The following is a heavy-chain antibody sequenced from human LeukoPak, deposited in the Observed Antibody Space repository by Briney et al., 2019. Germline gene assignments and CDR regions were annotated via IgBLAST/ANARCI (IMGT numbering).Heavy chain of an antibody. V-gene: IGHV4-59*01. D-gene: IGHD1-1*01. CDR2: IYYSGST. Sequence: PSETLSLTCTVSGGSISSYYWSWIRQPPGKGLEWIGYIYYSGSTNYNPSLKSRVTISVDTSKNQFSLKLNSVTAADTAVYYCARADSSNWYDSRGYFDYWGQGTLVTVSS. CDR1: GGSISSYY. J-gene: IGHJ4*02. CDR3: ARADSSNWYDSRGYFDY.